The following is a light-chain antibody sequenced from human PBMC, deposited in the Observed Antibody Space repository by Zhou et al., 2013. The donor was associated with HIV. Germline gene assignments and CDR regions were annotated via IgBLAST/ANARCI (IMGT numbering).Light chain of an antibody. CDR2: HVS. V-gene: IGKV2-30*02. Sequence: DVVMTQSPLSLPVTLGQPASISCRSSQSLVHSDGNTYLGWFQQRPGQSPRRLIYHVSNRDSGVPDRFSGSGSGTDFTLKISRVEAEDVAVYYCMQATDWPQRTFGQGTKAEIK. J-gene: IGKJ1*01. CDR3: MQATDWPQRT. CDR1: QSLVHSDGNTY.